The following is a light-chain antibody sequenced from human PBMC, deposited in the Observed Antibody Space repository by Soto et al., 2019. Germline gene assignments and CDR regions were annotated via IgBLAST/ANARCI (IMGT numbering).Light chain of an antibody. V-gene: IGKV1-17*01. Sequence: DIQMTQSPSSLSASVGDRVTITCRASQGIRNDLGWYQQKPGKAPKRLIYAASSLHSGVPSRFSGSGSGTEFTLTISSLXXXXXXXXYCLQYNSFPRTFGQGTK. CDR3: LQYNSFPRT. CDR2: AAS. CDR1: QGIRND. J-gene: IGKJ2*01.